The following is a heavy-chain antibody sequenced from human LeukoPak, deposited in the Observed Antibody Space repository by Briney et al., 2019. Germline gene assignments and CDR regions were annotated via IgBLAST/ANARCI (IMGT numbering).Heavy chain of an antibody. CDR3: ARGRGYYGAGTYYHATEH. V-gene: IGHV4-34*01. Sequence: PCETPLKPRADAGGSFPGYYSSWIRQPPGKGLEWIGEINHSGSTNYNPSLKSRVTISVDTSKNQFSLRLSSVTAADTAVYYCARGRGYYGAGTYYHATEHWGRETLVTVSS. CDR1: GGSFPGYY. D-gene: IGHD3-10*01. CDR2: INHSGST. J-gene: IGHJ1*01.